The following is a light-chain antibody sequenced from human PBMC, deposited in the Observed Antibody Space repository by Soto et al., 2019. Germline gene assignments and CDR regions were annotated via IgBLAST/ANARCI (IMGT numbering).Light chain of an antibody. J-gene: IGLJ1*01. Sequence: QSALTQPPSASGSPGQSVTVSCTGTSSDVGFYDYVSWYQQHPGKAPKLIIYEVSKRPSGVPDRFSGSKSGNSASLTVSGLQAEDEADYYCSSYVGNNNHHAFGTGTKATVL. CDR1: SSDVGFYDY. CDR2: EVS. CDR3: SSYVGNNNHHA. V-gene: IGLV2-8*01.